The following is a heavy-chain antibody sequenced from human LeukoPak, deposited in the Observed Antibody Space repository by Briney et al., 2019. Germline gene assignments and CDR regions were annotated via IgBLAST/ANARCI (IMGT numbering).Heavy chain of an antibody. CDR3: ARSMRLVGPFDY. Sequence: ASVKVSCKASRYDFTAYYIHWVRQAPGQGLEWMGWINPTSGGTKYAQKFQGRVTMTRDTSINTAYMELNSLRADDTVVFYCARSMRLVGPFDYWGQGTLVTVSS. J-gene: IGHJ4*02. CDR1: RYDFTAYY. CDR2: INPTSGGT. D-gene: IGHD6-19*01. V-gene: IGHV1-2*02.